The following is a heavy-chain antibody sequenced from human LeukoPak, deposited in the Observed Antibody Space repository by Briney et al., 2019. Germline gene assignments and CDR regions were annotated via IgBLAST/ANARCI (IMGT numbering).Heavy chain of an antibody. Sequence: ASVKVSCKASGGTFSSYGISWVRQAPGQGLEWMGWISAYNGNTNYAQKLQGRVTMTTDTSTSTAYMELRSLRSDDTAVYYCARDPDGIAVAPFDYWGQGTLVTVSS. D-gene: IGHD6-19*01. V-gene: IGHV1-18*01. CDR2: ISAYNGNT. CDR1: GGTFSSYG. J-gene: IGHJ4*02. CDR3: ARDPDGIAVAPFDY.